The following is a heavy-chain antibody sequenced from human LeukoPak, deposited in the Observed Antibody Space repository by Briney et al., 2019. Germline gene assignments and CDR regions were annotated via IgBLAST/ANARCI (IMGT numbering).Heavy chain of an antibody. Sequence: SETPSLTCAVYGGSFSGYYWSWIRQPPGKGLEWIGEINHSGSTNYNPSLQSRVTISVDTSKYQFSLKLSSVTAADTAVYHCARNHYDFWSGYGTWFDPWGQGTLVTVSS. CDR2: INHSGST. CDR1: GGSFSGYY. V-gene: IGHV4-34*01. J-gene: IGHJ5*02. CDR3: ARNHYDFWSGYGTWFDP. D-gene: IGHD3-3*01.